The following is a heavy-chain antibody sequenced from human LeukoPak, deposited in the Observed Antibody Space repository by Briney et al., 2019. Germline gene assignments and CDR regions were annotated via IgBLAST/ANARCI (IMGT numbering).Heavy chain of an antibody. V-gene: IGHV3-7*01. CDR2: IKQDGSEK. J-gene: IGHJ5*02. Sequence: QPGGPLRLSCAASGFTFSSYWMSWVRQAPGKGLEWVASIKQDGSEKYYVDSVKGRFTISRDNAKNSLYLQMNSLRAEDTALYYCARAPGEGWFDPWGQGTLVTVSS. CDR3: ARAPGEGWFDP. D-gene: IGHD4-17*01. CDR1: GFTFSSYW.